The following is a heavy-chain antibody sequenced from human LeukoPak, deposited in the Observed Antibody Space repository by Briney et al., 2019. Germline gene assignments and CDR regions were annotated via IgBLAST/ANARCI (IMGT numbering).Heavy chain of an antibody. CDR3: ARDKRHSYGKYFDP. CDR1: GDTLSTYY. D-gene: IGHD5-18*01. Sequence: SETLSLTCSLSGDTLSTYYWNWIRQTPGRGVEGIGHISLGNTEYNPSLKSRVTISVDTSKNEFYLRLTSVTAADTALYFCARDKRHSYGKYFDPWSQGTLVSVSS. CDR2: ISLGNT. J-gene: IGHJ4*02. V-gene: IGHV4-59*12.